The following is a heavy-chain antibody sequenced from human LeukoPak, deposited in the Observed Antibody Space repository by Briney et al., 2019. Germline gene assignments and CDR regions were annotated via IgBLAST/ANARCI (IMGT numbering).Heavy chain of an antibody. CDR3: TRGPPNWGYDF. CDR1: GYTFTSYA. V-gene: IGHV1-8*02. J-gene: IGHJ4*02. CDR2: MSPNSGNT. D-gene: IGHD3/OR15-3a*01. Sequence: GASVKVSCKASGYTFTSYAMHWVRQATGQRLEWLGWMSPNSGNTGYAQKFQGRVTMTRSTALSTAYMELSSLKSDDTAVYYCTRGPPNWGYDFWGQGTLVTVSS.